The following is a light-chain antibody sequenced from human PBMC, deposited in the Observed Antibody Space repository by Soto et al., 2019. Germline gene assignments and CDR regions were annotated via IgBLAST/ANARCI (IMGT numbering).Light chain of an antibody. Sequence: PGEGATLSCRASQSVSSRDLAWNQQRPGQAPRLLIYGASTRATGIPDRFSGSGSGTDFTLTISRLEPEDFAVYSCQQYATSPRTFGQGTKVDIK. CDR2: GAS. J-gene: IGKJ1*01. V-gene: IGKV3-20*01. CDR1: QSVSSRD. CDR3: QQYATSPRT.